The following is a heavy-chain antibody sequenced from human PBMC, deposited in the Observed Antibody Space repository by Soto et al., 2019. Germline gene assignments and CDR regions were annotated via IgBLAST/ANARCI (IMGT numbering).Heavy chain of an antibody. D-gene: IGHD7-27*01. CDR1: GGSISPYY. V-gene: IGHV4-59*08. Sequence: PSETLSLTCTVSGGSISPYYWSWIRQPPGKELEWIGYISYSGSVNYNPSLRSRVTISADTSKNQFSLNLNSVTAADAAVYYCARRWGRTFDYWGQGTLVTVSS. CDR2: ISYSGSV. J-gene: IGHJ4*02. CDR3: ARRWGRTFDY.